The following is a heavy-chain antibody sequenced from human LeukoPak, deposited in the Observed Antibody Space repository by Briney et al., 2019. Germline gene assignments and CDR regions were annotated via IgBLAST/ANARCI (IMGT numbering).Heavy chain of an antibody. D-gene: IGHD2-15*01. CDR3: ARGRVVVVVAATRWFDP. CDR2: INHSGST. V-gene: IGHV4-34*01. Sequence: PSETLSLTCAVYGGSFSGYYWSWIRQPPGKGLEWIGEINHSGSTNYNPSLKSRVTISVDTSKSQFSLKLSSVTAADTAVYYCARGRVVVVVAATRWFDPWGQGTLVTVSS. CDR1: GGSFSGYY. J-gene: IGHJ5*02.